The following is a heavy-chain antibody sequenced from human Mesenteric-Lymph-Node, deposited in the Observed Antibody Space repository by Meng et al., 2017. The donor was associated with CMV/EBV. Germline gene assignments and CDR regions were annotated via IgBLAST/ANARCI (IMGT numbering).Heavy chain of an antibody. CDR1: GFTFSTYS. D-gene: IGHD3-16*02. Sequence: GESLKISCAASGFTFSTYSMHWVRQTPGKWPEWVAVISYDGTTKYYADSVKGRFSISRDNSKNLLYMQMNSLRAEDTAVYYCARDGITFGGVIVIRGLVYWGQGTLVTVSS. J-gene: IGHJ4*02. CDR3: ARDGITFGGVIVIRGLVY. V-gene: IGHV3-30*04. CDR2: ISYDGTTK.